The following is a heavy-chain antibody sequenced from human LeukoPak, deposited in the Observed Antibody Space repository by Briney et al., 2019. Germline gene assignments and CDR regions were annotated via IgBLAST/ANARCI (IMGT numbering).Heavy chain of an antibody. CDR3: GLVGSAHVFDI. CDR1: GFTFSDYS. J-gene: IGHJ3*02. Sequence: GGSLRLSCAASGFTFSDYSMNWVRQAPGKGLQWVSFISSSRNTIYYADSVKGRFTISRDNAENSLYLQMNSLRAEDTAVYYCGLVGSAHVFDIWGQGTMVTVSS. D-gene: IGHD1-26*01. V-gene: IGHV3-48*01. CDR2: ISSSRNTI.